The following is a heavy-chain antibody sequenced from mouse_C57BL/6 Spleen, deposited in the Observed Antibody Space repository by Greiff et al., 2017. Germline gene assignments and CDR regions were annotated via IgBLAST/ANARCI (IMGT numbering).Heavy chain of an antibody. CDR1: GFTFSNYW. CDR3: TAIYYYCSSLDY. J-gene: IGHJ2*01. CDR2: IRLKSDNYAT. Sequence: EVKLMESGGGLVQPGGSMKLSCVASGFTFSNYWMNWVRQSPEKGLEWVAQIRLKSDNYATHYAESVKGRFTISRDDSKSSVYLQMNNLRAEDTGIYYCTAIYYYCSSLDYWGQGTTLTVSS. D-gene: IGHD1-1*01. V-gene: IGHV6-3*01.